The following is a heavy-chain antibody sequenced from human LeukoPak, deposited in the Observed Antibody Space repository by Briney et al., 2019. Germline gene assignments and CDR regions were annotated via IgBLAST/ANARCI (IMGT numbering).Heavy chain of an antibody. CDR1: GFTFSSYV. D-gene: IGHD4-23*01. CDR3: AKDREALEIYGGKVDY. CDR2: ISYDGSNK. Sequence: PGGSLRLSCAASGFTFSSYVMHWVRQAPGKGLEWVAVISYDGSNKYYADSVKGRFTISRDNSKNTLYLQMNSLRAEDTAVYYCAKDREALEIYGGKVDYWGQGTLVTVSS. V-gene: IGHV3-30*18. J-gene: IGHJ4*02.